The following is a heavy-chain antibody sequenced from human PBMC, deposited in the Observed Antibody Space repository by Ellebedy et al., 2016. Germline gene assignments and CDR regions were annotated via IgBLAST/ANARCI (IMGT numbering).Heavy chain of an antibody. CDR2: IFYTGST. Sequence: GSLRLSCTVSGGSISGYYWSWIRQPPGKGLEWIGYIFYTGSTNSNPSLRSRVTMSVDTSKNQLSLRLTSVTAADTAVYYCARGERLGCDYWGQGTLVTVSS. CDR1: GGSISGYY. J-gene: IGHJ4*02. CDR3: ARGERLGCDY. D-gene: IGHD4-17*01. V-gene: IGHV4-59*01.